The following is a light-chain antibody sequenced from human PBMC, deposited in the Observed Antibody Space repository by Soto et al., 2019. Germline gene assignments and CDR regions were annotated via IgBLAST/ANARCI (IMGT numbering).Light chain of an antibody. CDR3: QVWDSDSDPSYV. CDR1: NIGAYS. V-gene: IGLV3-21*02. J-gene: IGLJ1*01. Sequence: YELTQPPSVSVAPGQTARITCGGNNIGAYSVYWYQQKPGQAPVLVVYDDTNRPSGIPGRFSGSNSGNTATLTISSVEAGDEAAYYCQVWDSDSDPSYVFGGGTKVTVL. CDR2: DDT.